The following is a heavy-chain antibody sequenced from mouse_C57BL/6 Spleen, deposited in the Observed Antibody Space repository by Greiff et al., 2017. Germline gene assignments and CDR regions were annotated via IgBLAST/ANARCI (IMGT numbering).Heavy chain of an antibody. V-gene: IGHV1-42*01. CDR1: GYSFTGYY. CDR3: ARMIYYGNYAMDY. Sequence: EVQLQQSGPELVKPGASVKISCKASGYSFTGYYMNWVKQSPEKSLEWIGEINPSTGGTTYNQKFKAKATLTVDKSSSTAYMQLKSLTSEDSAVYYCARMIYYGNYAMDYWGQGTSVTVSS. D-gene: IGHD2-1*01. J-gene: IGHJ4*01. CDR2: INPSTGGT.